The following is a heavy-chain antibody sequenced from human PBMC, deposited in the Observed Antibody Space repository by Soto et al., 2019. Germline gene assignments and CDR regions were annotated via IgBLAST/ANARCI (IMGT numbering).Heavy chain of an antibody. CDR2: IYSGGAT. Sequence: EVQLVESGGGLVQPGGSLRLSCAASGFTVSNNYMRWVRQAPGKGLEWVSLIYSGGATYYADSVKGRFTISRDNSKNTLYLQMNSLRAADTAVYYCARDGTYNWVGGQGNLVTVSS. CDR3: ARDGTYNWV. D-gene: IGHD1-1*01. J-gene: IGHJ4*02. V-gene: IGHV3-66*01. CDR1: GFTVSNNY.